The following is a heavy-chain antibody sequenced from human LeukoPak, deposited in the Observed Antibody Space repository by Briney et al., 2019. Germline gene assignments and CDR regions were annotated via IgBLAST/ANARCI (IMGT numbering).Heavy chain of an antibody. CDR1: GYSFTNYW. J-gene: IGHJ4*02. V-gene: IGHV5-51*01. CDR2: IYPGDSDT. D-gene: IGHD6-6*01. Sequence: GESLKISCKGSGYSFTNYWIGWVRQMPGKGLEWMGIIYPGDSDTRYSPSFQGQVTISADKSISTAYLQWGSLRASGTAMYYCARVESSPPDYWGQGTLVTVSS. CDR3: ARVESSPPDY.